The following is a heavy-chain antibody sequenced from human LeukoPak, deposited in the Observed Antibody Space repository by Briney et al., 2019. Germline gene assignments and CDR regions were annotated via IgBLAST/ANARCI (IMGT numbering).Heavy chain of an antibody. V-gene: IGHV3-66*01. D-gene: IGHD3-10*01. Sequence: GGSLRLSCAASGFTVSNNYMSWARQAPGKGLEWVSVIYSGGSTYYADSVKGRFTISRDNSKNTVDLQMNSLRAEDTAVYFCARGLYGSGTGDYWGLGTLVTVSS. CDR3: ARGLYGSGTGDY. CDR2: IYSGGST. J-gene: IGHJ4*02. CDR1: GFTVSNNY.